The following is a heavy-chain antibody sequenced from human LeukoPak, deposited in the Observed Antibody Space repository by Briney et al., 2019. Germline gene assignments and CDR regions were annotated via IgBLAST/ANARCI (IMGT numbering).Heavy chain of an antibody. D-gene: IGHD6-13*01. J-gene: IGHJ6*02. CDR1: GFTFTNDF. V-gene: IGHV4-59*01. CDR3: ARVKRNSWYYYGMDV. CDR2: IYYSGST. Sequence: GSLRLSCAASGFTFTNDFMTWVRQAPGKGLEWIGSIYYSGSTNYNPSLKSRVTISVDTSKNQFSLKLSSVTAADTAVYYCARVKRNSWYYYGMDVWGQGTTVTVSS.